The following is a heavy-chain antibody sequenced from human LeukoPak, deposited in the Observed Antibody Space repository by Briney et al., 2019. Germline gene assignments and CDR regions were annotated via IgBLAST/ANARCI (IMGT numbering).Heavy chain of an antibody. CDR3: ARGGLAGGYSYGSFDY. Sequence: SETLSLTCAVYGGSFSGYYWIWIRQPPGKGLEWIGEINHSGSTNYNPSLKSRVTISVDTSKNQFSLKLSSVTAADTAVYYCARGGLAGGYSYGSFDYWGQGTLVTVSS. J-gene: IGHJ4*02. V-gene: IGHV4-34*01. CDR2: INHSGST. CDR1: GGSFSGYY. D-gene: IGHD5-18*01.